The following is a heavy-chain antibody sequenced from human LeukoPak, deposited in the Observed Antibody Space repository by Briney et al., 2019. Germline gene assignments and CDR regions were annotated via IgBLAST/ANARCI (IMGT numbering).Heavy chain of an antibody. CDR3: ALLVAMAVRTDLQN. CDR1: GYTFTSYY. J-gene: IGHJ4*02. Sequence: ASVKVSCKASGYTFTSYYMHWVRQAPGQGLEWMGIINPSGGSTSYAQKFQGWVTMTRDTSISTAYMELSRLRSDDTAVYYCALLVAMAVRTDLQNWGQGTLVTVSS. CDR2: INPSGGST. V-gene: IGHV1-46*01. D-gene: IGHD2-15*01.